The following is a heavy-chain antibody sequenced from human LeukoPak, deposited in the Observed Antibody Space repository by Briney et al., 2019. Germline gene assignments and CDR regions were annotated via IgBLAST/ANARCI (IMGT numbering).Heavy chain of an antibody. J-gene: IGHJ5*02. V-gene: IGHV3-74*01. CDR1: GLTLRSYW. CDR3: ARDHSPGWFGP. CDR2: IKTDGSNT. Sequence: GGPVRLSCAASGLTLRSYWMHWVRHAPGRGLEWVSRIKTDGSNTGYADSVKGRFTISRDNAKNTLYLQMNSLRVEDTAVYYCARDHSPGWFGPWGQGTLVTVSS. D-gene: IGHD4-11*01.